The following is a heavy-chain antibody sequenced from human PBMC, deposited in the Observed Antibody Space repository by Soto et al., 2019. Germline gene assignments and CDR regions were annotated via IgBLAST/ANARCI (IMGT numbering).Heavy chain of an antibody. CDR2: INAGNGNT. CDR3: ARDLSRSWYVIWFDP. J-gene: IGHJ5*02. CDR1: GYTFTSYA. V-gene: IGHV1-3*01. D-gene: IGHD6-13*01. Sequence: QVQLVQSGAEVKKPGASVKVSCKASGYTFTSYAMHWVRQAPGQRLEWMGWINAGNGNTKYSQKFQGRVTITRDTSASTAYMELSSLRSEDTAVYYCARDLSRSWYVIWFDPWGQGTLVTVSS.